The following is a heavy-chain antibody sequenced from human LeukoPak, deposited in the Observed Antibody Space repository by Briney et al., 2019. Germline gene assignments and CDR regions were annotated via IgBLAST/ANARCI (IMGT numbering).Heavy chain of an antibody. D-gene: IGHD3-10*01. V-gene: IGHV3-23*01. CDR2: ISGSGGST. CDR1: GFTFSSYG. J-gene: IGHJ4*02. Sequence: GGSLRLSCAASGFTFSSYGMSWVRQAPGKGLEWVSAISGSGGSTYYADSVKGRFTISRDNSKNTLYLQMNSLRAEDTAVYYCAKDPNYEYYPGPLNYWGQGTLVTVSS. CDR3: AKDPNYEYYPGPLNY.